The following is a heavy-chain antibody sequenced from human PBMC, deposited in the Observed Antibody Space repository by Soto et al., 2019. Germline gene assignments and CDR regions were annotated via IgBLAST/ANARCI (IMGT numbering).Heavy chain of an antibody. J-gene: IGHJ4*02. CDR2: ISGSGGST. CDR3: TRGAERTVPPTVQRHLDWVCGH. V-gene: IGHV3-23*01. Sequence: LRVPCGASGFNFRSFARSWIRQAPGKGLEWVSAISGSGGSTYYADSFQGRVTISVDRSITTTYLQWNTLQASDTATYYCTRGAERTVPPTVQRHLDWVCGHWGQGTPVTVSS. CDR1: GFNFRSFA. D-gene: IGHD3-9*01.